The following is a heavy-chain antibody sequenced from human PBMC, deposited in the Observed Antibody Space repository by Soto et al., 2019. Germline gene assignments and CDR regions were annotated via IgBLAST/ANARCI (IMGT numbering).Heavy chain of an antibody. CDR2: ISYDGSNK. CDR3: ARDPPYYDFWSGYYVGSSMDV. V-gene: IGHV3-30*03. D-gene: IGHD3-3*01. CDR1: GFTFDNYG. Sequence: GGSLRLSCAASGFTFDNYGMHWVRQAPGKGLEWVAVISYDGSNKYYADSVKGRFTISRDNSKNTLYLQMNSLRAEDTAVYYCARDPPYYDFWSGYYVGSSMDVWGQGTTVTVSS. J-gene: IGHJ6*02.